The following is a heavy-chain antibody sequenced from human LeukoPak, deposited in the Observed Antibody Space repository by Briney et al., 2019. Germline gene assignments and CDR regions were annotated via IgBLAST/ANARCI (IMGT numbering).Heavy chain of an antibody. CDR1: GGSISSYY. CDR3: ASRIQLWTNPQNYYYGMDV. V-gene: IGHV4-59*08. D-gene: IGHD5-18*01. CDR2: IYYSGST. Sequence: SETLSLTCTVSGGSISSYYWSWIRQPPGKGLEWIGYIYYSGSTNYNPSLKSRVTISVDTSKNQFSLKLSPVTAADTAVYYCASRIQLWTNPQNYYYGMDVWGQGTTVTVSS. J-gene: IGHJ6*02.